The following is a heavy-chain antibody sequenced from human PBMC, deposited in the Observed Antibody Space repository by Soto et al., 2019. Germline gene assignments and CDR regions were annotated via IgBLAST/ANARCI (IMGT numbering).Heavy chain of an antibody. D-gene: IGHD3-10*01. Sequence: TLSLTCTFSGGSLSSGGYYWSWIRQHPGKGLEWIGYIYYSGSTYYNPSLKSRVTISVDTSKNQFSLKLSSVTAADTAVYYCARDRPNHGSGSYGMDVWGQGTTVTVSS. CDR2: IYYSGST. CDR1: GGSLSSGGYY. CDR3: ARDRPNHGSGSYGMDV. V-gene: IGHV4-31*03. J-gene: IGHJ6*02.